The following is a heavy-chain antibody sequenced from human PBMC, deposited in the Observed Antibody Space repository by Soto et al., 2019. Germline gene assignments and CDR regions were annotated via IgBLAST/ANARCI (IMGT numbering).Heavy chain of an antibody. V-gene: IGHV3-33*01. CDR2: IWYDGSNK. J-gene: IGHJ4*02. CDR3: ARDRYYYDSSGYSL. CDR1: GFTFSSYG. D-gene: IGHD3-22*01. Sequence: GGSLRLSCAASGFTFSSYGMHWVRQAPGKGLEWVAVIWYDGSNKYYADSVKGRFTISRDNSKNTLYLQMNSLRAEDTAVYYCARDRYYYDSSGYSLWGQGTLVTVSS.